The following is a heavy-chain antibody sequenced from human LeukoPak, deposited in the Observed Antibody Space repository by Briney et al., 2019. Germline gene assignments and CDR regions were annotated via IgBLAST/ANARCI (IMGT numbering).Heavy chain of an antibody. V-gene: IGHV3-30*02. D-gene: IGHD6-19*01. Sequence: GGSLRLSCAPSGFTFSSYGMHWVRQAPGKGLEWVAFIRYDGSNKYYADSVKGRFTISRDNSKNTLYLQMNSLRAEDTAVYYCAKESGAVAVSHWFDPWGQGTLVTVSP. J-gene: IGHJ5*02. CDR2: IRYDGSNK. CDR1: GFTFSSYG. CDR3: AKESGAVAVSHWFDP.